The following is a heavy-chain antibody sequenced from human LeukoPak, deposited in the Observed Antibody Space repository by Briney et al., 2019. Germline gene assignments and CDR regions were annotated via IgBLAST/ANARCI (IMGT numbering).Heavy chain of an antibody. D-gene: IGHD1-26*01. V-gene: IGHV3-7*05. CDR2: INEDGSDK. CDR1: GITFSSSW. Sequence: GGSLRLSCAASGITFSSSWMTWVRQAPGKGLEWVAHINEDGSDKYYVDSVTGRFSISRDNTKNSLYMQISSLRAEDTAVYYCATWSNAWEFDYWGQGTLVSVSS. CDR3: ATWSNAWEFDY. J-gene: IGHJ4*02.